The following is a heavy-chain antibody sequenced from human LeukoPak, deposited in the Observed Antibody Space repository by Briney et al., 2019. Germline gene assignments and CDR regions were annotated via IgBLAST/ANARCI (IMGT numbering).Heavy chain of an antibody. D-gene: IGHD2-21*02. J-gene: IGHJ4*02. Sequence: ASVKVSCKASGYTFTSYGISWVRQAPGQGLEWTGWISAYNGNTNYAQKLQGRVTMTTDTSTSTAYMELRSLRSDDTAVYYCARDRAGGDPTPFDYWGQGTLVTVSS. V-gene: IGHV1-18*01. CDR1: GYTFTSYG. CDR2: ISAYNGNT. CDR3: ARDRAGGDPTPFDY.